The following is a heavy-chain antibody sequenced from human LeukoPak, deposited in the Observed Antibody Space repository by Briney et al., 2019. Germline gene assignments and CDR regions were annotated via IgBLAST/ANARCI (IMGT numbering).Heavy chain of an antibody. CDR3: ASGYSYDLFDY. V-gene: IGHV4-39*07. D-gene: IGHD5-18*01. CDR1: GGSISSSSYY. CDR2: INYSGNA. J-gene: IGHJ4*02. Sequence: SETLSFTCTVSGGSISSSSYYWGWIRQPPGKGLQWIGSINYSGNAYYNPSLKSRVTISVDTSKNQFSLKLSSVTAADTAVYYCASGYSYDLFDYWGQGTLVTVSS.